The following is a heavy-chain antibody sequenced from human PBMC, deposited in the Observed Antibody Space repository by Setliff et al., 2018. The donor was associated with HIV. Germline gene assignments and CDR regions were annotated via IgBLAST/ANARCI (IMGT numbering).Heavy chain of an antibody. CDR1: GYKFGDYW. CDR2: IYPGDSET. Sequence: GESLKISCKGSGYKFGDYWIGWVRQMPGKGPEWMGIIYPGDSETRHSPSFEGQVTIPADKSISTAYLKWNSLKASDTAMYYCARSDYDVLTGFWYFDVWGRGTLVTVSS. CDR3: ARSDYDVLTGFWYFDV. D-gene: IGHD3-9*01. V-gene: IGHV5-51*01. J-gene: IGHJ2*01.